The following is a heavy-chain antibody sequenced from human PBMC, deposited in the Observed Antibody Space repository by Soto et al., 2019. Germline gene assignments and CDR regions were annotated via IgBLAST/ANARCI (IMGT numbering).Heavy chain of an antibody. CDR1: GFTFSSYG. J-gene: IGHJ6*02. CDR3: AKGGTEYYYYYYGMDV. D-gene: IGHD1-1*01. V-gene: IGHV3-30*18. Sequence: GGSLRLSCAASGFTFSSYGMHWVRQAPGKGLEWVAVISYDGSNKYYADSVKGRFTISRDNSKNTLYLQMNSLRAEDTAVYYCAKGGTEYYYYYYGMDVWGQGTTVTVSS. CDR2: ISYDGSNK.